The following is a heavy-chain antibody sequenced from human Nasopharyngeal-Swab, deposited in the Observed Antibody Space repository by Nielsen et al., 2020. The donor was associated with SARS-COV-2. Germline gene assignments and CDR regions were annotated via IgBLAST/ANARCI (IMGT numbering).Heavy chain of an antibody. V-gene: IGHV4-39*01. CDR2: IYYSGST. J-gene: IGHJ6*03. D-gene: IGHD5-18*01. CDR3: ATYGYGSYYYYYMDV. CDR1: GGSISSSSYY. Sequence: SETLSLTCTVSGGSISSSSYYWGWIRQPPGKGLEWIGCIYYSGSTYYNPSLKSRATISVDTSKNQFSLKLSSVTAADTAVYYCATYGYGSYYYYYMDVWGKGTTVTVSS.